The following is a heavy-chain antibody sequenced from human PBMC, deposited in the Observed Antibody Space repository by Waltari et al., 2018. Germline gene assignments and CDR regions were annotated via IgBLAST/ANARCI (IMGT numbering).Heavy chain of an antibody. Sequence: EVQLVESGGGLVKPGGSLRLSCAASGFTFSSYSMNWVRQAPGKGLEWVSSISSSSSYIYYADSVKGRFTISRDNAKNSLYRQMNSLRAEDTAVYYCARDRGVAVAGTGDYWGQGTLVTVSS. CDR1: GFTFSSYS. J-gene: IGHJ4*02. CDR2: ISSSSSYI. CDR3: ARDRGVAVAGTGDY. V-gene: IGHV3-21*01. D-gene: IGHD6-19*01.